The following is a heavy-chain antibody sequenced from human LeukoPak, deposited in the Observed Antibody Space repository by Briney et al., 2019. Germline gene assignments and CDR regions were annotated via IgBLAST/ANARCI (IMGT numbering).Heavy chain of an antibody. V-gene: IGHV4-59*08. CDR3: ARHVVLGLFDY. Sequence: SETLSLTCTVSGGSISSYYWSWIRQPPGKGLEWIGYIYYSGSTNYNPSLKSRVTISVDTSKNQFSLKLSSVTAADTAVYYCARHVVLGLFDYWGQGTLVTVSS. CDR1: GGSISSYY. D-gene: IGHD3-10*02. J-gene: IGHJ4*02. CDR2: IYYSGST.